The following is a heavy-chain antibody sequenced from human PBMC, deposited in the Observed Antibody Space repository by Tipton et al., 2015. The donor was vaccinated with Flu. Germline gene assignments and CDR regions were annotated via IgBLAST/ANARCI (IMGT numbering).Heavy chain of an antibody. CDR2: IYYSGST. D-gene: IGHD4-17*01. V-gene: IGHV4-59*08. CDR1: GGSITSYY. CDR3: ARRKTVTTRLTYFDY. J-gene: IGHJ4*02. Sequence: LRLSCTVSGGSITSYYWSWIRQPPGKGLEWIGYIYYSGSTNYNPSLKSRVTISVDTSKNQFSLKLSSVTAADTAGYYCARRKTVTTRLTYFDYWGQGTLVTVSS.